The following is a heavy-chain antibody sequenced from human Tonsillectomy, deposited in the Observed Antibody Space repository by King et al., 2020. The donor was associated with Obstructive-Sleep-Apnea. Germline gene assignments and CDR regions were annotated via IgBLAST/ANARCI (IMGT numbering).Heavy chain of an antibody. CDR3: SSLNGGSGSYRQTYYFDY. J-gene: IGHJ4*02. D-gene: IGHD3-10*01. V-gene: IGHV1-18*01. Sequence: QLVQSGAEVKKPGASVKVSCKASGYTFTSYGISWVRQAPGQGLEWMGWISAYNGNTNYAQKLQGRVTMTTDTSTSTAYMALRSLRSADTAVYYCSSLNGGSGSYRQTYYFDYWGQGTLVTVSS. CDR1: GYTFTSYG. CDR2: ISAYNGNT.